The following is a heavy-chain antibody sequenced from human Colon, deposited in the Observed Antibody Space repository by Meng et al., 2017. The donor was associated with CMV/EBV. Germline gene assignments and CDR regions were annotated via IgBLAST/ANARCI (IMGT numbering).Heavy chain of an antibody. CDR2: IHWDDDK. V-gene: IGHV2-5*02. J-gene: IGHJ4*02. Sequence: ITFEMSGPGRGAPTHTLTRTSTRPGFSLSSTGGGVAWVRQPPGKSPELLALIHWDDDKRYSPSLKNRLNITKDTSKNQVVLSMTDRDPADTGTFYCARHSLTILTDWGQGALVTVSS. D-gene: IGHD2-8*02. CDR3: ARHSLTILTD. CDR1: GFSLSSTGGG.